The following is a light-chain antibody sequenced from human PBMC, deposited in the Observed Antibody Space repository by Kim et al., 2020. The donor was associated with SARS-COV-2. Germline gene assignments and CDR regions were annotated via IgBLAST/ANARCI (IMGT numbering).Light chain of an antibody. Sequence: QSVLTQPPSVSAPPGQKVTISCSGSSSNIGNNYVSWYQQLPGTAPKLLIYDNNQRPSGIPDRFSGSKSGTSATLGITGLQTGDEADYYCGTWDTSLSAVAFGGGTQLTVL. J-gene: IGLJ2*01. CDR1: SSNIGNNY. CDR3: GTWDTSLSAVA. V-gene: IGLV1-51*01. CDR2: DNN.